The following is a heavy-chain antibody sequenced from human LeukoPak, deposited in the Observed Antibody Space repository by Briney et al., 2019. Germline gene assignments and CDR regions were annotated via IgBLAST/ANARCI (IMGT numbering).Heavy chain of an antibody. J-gene: IGHJ4*02. Sequence: SETLSLACTVSGGSISSGSYYWSWIRQPAGKGLEWIGYIYYSGSTNYNPSLKSRVTISVDTSKNQFSLKLSSVTAADTAVYYCAREGGDGYNYLVGWGQGTLVTVSS. CDR2: IYYSGST. D-gene: IGHD5-24*01. CDR3: AREGGDGYNYLVG. V-gene: IGHV4-61*10. CDR1: GGSISSGSYY.